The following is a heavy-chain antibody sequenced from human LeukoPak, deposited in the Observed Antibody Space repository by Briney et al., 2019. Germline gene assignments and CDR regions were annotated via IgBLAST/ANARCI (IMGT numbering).Heavy chain of an antibody. CDR1: GFTFSTYW. V-gene: IGHV3-74*01. CDR2: INSEGSTI. J-gene: IGHJ4*02. D-gene: IGHD3-22*01. Sequence: PGGSLRLSCAASGFTFSTYWMHWVRQAPGKGLVWVSRINSEGSTISYADSVKGRFTISRDNAKNTLFLQMNSLRAEDTAVYYCARISSDSISYYDHRGQGTLVTVSS. CDR3: ARISSDSISYYDH.